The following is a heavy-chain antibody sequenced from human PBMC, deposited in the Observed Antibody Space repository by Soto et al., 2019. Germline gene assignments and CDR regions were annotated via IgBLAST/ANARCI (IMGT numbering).Heavy chain of an antibody. D-gene: IGHD3-3*01. Sequence: WETLSLTCAFYVVSFSGYYWSCIRHPPGKWLEWIGEINHSGSTNYNPSLKSRVTISVDTSKDQFSLKLSSVTAADTAVYYCARGRWGVVFWSGLGWFDPWGQGTLVTVTS. CDR1: VVSFSGYY. V-gene: IGHV4-34*01. CDR3: ARGRWGVVFWSGLGWFDP. CDR2: INHSGST. J-gene: IGHJ5*02.